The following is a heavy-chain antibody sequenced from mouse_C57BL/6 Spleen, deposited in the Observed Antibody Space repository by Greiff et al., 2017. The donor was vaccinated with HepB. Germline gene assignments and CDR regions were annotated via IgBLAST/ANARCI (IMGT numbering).Heavy chain of an antibody. V-gene: IGHV1-22*01. Sequence: VQLQQSGPELVKPGASVKMSCKASGYTFTDYNMHWVKQSHGKSLEWIGYINPNNGGTSYNQKFKGKATLTVNKSSSTAYMELRSLTSEDSAVYYCASPAYYSNYGNDYFDYGGQGTTLTVSS. J-gene: IGHJ2*01. CDR3: ASPAYYSNYGNDYFDY. D-gene: IGHD2-5*01. CDR1: GYTFTDYN. CDR2: INPNNGGT.